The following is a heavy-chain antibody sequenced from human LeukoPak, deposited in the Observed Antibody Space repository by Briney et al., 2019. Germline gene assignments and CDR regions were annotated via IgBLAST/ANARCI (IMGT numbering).Heavy chain of an antibody. Sequence: GGSLRLSCVGSGFRFEDFWMSWVRQGPGKGLEWVANIKHDGSEKDYVDSVKGRFTISRDNARKSLYLEMNSLRVEDTAVYYCARALGAPDFDFWGQGTLVTVSS. D-gene: IGHD3-16*01. CDR2: IKHDGSEK. V-gene: IGHV3-7*04. CDR3: ARALGAPDFDF. CDR1: GFRFEDFW. J-gene: IGHJ4*02.